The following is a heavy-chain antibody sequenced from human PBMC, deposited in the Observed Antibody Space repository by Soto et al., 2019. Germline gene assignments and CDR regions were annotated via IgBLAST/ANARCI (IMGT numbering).Heavy chain of an antibody. CDR2: ISSSSSYI. V-gene: IGHV3-21*01. CDR3: ARDYGYCSSTSCYASGYFDY. Sequence: EVQLVESGGGLVKPGGSLRLSCAASGFTFSSYSMNWVRQAPGKGLEWVSSISSSSSYIYYADSVKGRFTISRDNAKNSPYLQMNSLRAEDTAVYYCARDYGYCSSTSCYASGYFDYWGQGTLVTVSS. D-gene: IGHD2-2*01. CDR1: GFTFSSYS. J-gene: IGHJ4*02.